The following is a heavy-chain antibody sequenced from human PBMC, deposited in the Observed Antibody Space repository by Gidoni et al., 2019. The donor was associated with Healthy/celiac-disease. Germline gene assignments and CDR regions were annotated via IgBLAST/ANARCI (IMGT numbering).Heavy chain of an antibody. J-gene: IGHJ4*02. D-gene: IGHD3-10*01. CDR2: IYYSGST. CDR3: ARDRAPFGEEAGFDY. CDR1: GGSISSSSYY. Sequence: QLQLQESGPGLVKPSETLSLTCTVSGGSISSSSYYWGWIRPPPGKGLEWIGSIYYSGSTYYNPSLKSRVTISVDTTKNQFSLKLRSVTAADTAVYYCARDRAPFGEEAGFDYWGQGTLVTVSS. V-gene: IGHV4-39*07.